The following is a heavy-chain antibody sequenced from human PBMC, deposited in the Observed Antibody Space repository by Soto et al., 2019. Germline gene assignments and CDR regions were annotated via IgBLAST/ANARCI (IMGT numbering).Heavy chain of an antibody. CDR2: IIPSGGST. J-gene: IGHJ6*02. Sequence: QVQLVQSGAEVKKPGASVKVSCKASGYTFTTYYMHWVRQAPGQGLEWMGTIIPSGGSTSYAQKFQGRVTMTRDTSTSTAYMELSSLTSEHTAVYYCARALAPFYYYYRMDVWGQGTTVTVSS. V-gene: IGHV1-46*01. D-gene: IGHD3-3*02. CDR1: GYTFTTYY. CDR3: ARALAPFYYYYRMDV.